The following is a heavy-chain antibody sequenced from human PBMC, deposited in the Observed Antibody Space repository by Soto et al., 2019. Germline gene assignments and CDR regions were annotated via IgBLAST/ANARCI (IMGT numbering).Heavy chain of an antibody. CDR1: GFSFSNYD. CDR2: ISTTSSHI. CDR3: ARDWEKDLVPALDY. J-gene: IGHJ4*02. Sequence: EVQLVESGGGLVKPGGSLRLSCAASGFSFSNYDMSWVRQAPGKGLEWVSSISTTSSHIYYADSLRGRFTISRDNAKKSLYLQMSSLRAEDTAVYYCARDWEKDLVPALDYWGQGTLVTVSS. V-gene: IGHV3-21*01. D-gene: IGHD1-26*01.